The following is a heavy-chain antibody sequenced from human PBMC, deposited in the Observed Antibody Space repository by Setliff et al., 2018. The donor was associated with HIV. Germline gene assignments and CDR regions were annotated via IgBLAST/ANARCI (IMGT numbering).Heavy chain of an antibody. Sequence: PSETLSLTCAVSGYSISSGYYWGWNRQPPGKGLEWIGSIYHSGSTYYNPSLKSRVTISKDTSKNQFSLKLSSVTAADTAVYYCARGPPFAYWGQGLLVTVSS. CDR1: GYSISSGYY. J-gene: IGHJ4*02. CDR2: IYHSGST. V-gene: IGHV4-38-2*01. CDR3: ARGPPFAY.